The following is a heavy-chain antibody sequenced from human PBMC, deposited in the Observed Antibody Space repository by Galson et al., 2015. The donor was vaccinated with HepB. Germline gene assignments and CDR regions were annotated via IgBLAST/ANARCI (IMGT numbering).Heavy chain of an antibody. CDR2: IIPIFGTA. V-gene: IGHV1-69*13. D-gene: IGHD2-2*01. Sequence: SVKVSCKASGGTFSSYAISWVRQAPGQGLEWMGGIIPIFGTANYAQKFQGRVTITADESTSTAYMELSSLRSEDTAVYYCARAGYCSSTSCVEAFDIWGQGTMVTVSP. CDR1: GGTFSSYA. CDR3: ARAGYCSSTSCVEAFDI. J-gene: IGHJ3*02.